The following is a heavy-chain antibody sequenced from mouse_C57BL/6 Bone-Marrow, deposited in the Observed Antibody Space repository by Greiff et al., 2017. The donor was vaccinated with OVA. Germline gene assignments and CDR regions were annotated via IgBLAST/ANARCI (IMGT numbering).Heavy chain of an antibody. J-gene: IGHJ2*01. D-gene: IGHD1-1*01. CDR3: ARYHYYGSSYGFFDY. CDR2: IYPGSGST. V-gene: IGHV1-55*01. Sequence: QVQLQQSGAELVKPGASVKMSCKASGYTFTSYWITWVKQRPGQGLEWIGDIYPGSGSTNYNEKFKSKATLTVDTSSSTAYMQLSSLTSEDSAVYYCARYHYYGSSYGFFDYWGQGTTLTVSS. CDR1: GYTFTSYW.